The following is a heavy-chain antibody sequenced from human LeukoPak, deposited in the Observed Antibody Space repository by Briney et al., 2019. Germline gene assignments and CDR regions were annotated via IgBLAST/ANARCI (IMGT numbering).Heavy chain of an antibody. CDR1: GFTFSSYE. V-gene: IGHV3-48*03. Sequence: GGSLRLSCAASGFTFSSYEMNWVRQAPGKGLEWVSYISSSGSTVYYADSVKGRFTISRDNAKNSLYLQMNSLRAEDTAVYYCATYGGNSVIDYWGQGTLVTASS. J-gene: IGHJ4*02. CDR2: ISSSGSTV. D-gene: IGHD4-23*01. CDR3: ATYGGNSVIDY.